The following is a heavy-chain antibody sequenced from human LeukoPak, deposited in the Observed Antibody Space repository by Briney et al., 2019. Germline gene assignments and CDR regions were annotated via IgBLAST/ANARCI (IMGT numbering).Heavy chain of an antibody. CDR3: ARSAVAGLDNWFDP. J-gene: IGHJ5*02. CDR2: ISAYNGNT. Sequence: ASVKVSCKASGYTFTSYGISWVRQAPGQGLEWMGWISAYNGNTNYAQKLRGRVTMTTDTSTSTAYMELRSLRSDDTAAYYCARSAVAGLDNWFDPWGQGTLVTVSS. V-gene: IGHV1-18*01. CDR1: GYTFTSYG. D-gene: IGHD6-19*01.